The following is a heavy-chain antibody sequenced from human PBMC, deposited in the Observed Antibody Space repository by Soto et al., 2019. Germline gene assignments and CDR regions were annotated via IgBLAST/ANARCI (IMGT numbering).Heavy chain of an antibody. CDR3: ARLEYCSGGSCYSDYYYGMDV. V-gene: IGHV5-51*01. D-gene: IGHD2-15*01. CDR1: GYSFTSYW. Sequence: GESLKISCKGSGYSFTSYWIGWVRQMPGKGLEWMGIIYPGDSDTRYSPSFQGQVTISADKSISTAYPQWSSLKASDTAMYYCARLEYCSGGSCYSDYYYGMDVWGQGTTVTVSS. CDR2: IYPGDSDT. J-gene: IGHJ6*02.